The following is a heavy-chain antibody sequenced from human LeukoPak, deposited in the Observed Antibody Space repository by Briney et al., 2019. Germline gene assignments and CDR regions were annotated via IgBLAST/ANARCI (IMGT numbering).Heavy chain of an antibody. CDR2: INPSGGST. CDR3: AVMVRGGEDFDY. D-gene: IGHD3-10*01. CDR1: GYTFTSYY. V-gene: IGHV1-46*01. Sequence: ASVKVSCKASGYTFTSYYMHWVRQAPGQGLEWMGIINPSGGSTSYAQKFQGRVTMTRDTSTSTVCMELSSLRSEDTAVYYCAVMVRGGEDFDYWGQGPLVTVSS. J-gene: IGHJ4*02.